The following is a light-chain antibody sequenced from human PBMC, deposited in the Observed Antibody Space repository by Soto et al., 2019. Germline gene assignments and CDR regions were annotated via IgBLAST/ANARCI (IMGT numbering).Light chain of an antibody. J-gene: IGKJ4*01. CDR1: QNVNTN. CDR3: QQSNDWPLT. CDR2: GAS. V-gene: IGKV3-15*01. Sequence: EKVMTQSPATLSVSPGERATLSCRASQNVNTNLAWYQQKPGQAPRLLISGASTRATGIPARFSGSGSGTEFTVSITSLQSEDFAVYYCQQSNDWPLTFGGGTKVEIK.